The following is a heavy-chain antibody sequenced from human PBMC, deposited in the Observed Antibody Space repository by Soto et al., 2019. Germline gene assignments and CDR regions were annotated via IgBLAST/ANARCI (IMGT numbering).Heavy chain of an antibody. CDR1: GYTFTSYG. CDR3: ARDLTVVVVAAMAHDAFDI. D-gene: IGHD2-15*01. CDR2: ISAYNGNT. V-gene: IGHV1-18*01. J-gene: IGHJ3*02. Sequence: ASVKVSCKASGYTFTSYGISWVRQAPGQGLEWMGWISAYNGNTNYAQKLQGRVTMTTDTSTSTAYMELRSLRSDDTAVYYCARDLTVVVVAAMAHDAFDIWGPGTMVTVSS.